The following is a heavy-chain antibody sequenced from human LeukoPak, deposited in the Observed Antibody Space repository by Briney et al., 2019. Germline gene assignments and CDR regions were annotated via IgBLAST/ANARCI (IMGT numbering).Heavy chain of an antibody. D-gene: IGHD1-14*01. CDR2: ISGDGGST. Sequence: GGSLRLSCAASGFTFDDYAMHWVRQAPGKGLEWVSLISGDGGSTYYADSVKGRFTISRDNSKNSLYLQMNSLRTEDTAFYYCAKLVDAELGAFDIWGQGTMVTVSS. CDR1: GFTFDDYA. V-gene: IGHV3-43*02. CDR3: AKLVDAELGAFDI. J-gene: IGHJ3*02.